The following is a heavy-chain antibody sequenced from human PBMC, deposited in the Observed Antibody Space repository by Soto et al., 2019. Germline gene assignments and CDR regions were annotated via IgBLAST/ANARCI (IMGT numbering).Heavy chain of an antibody. V-gene: IGHV3-30*18. CDR2: ISDDGGSK. J-gene: IGHJ4*02. CDR3: AKDRWGDFGDLNLPGY. Sequence: QVLLVESGGGVVQPGRSLRISCAVSGFTFSSFGMLWVRQAPGKGLEWVAVISDDGGSKHYADSVKGRFTISRDNSNNTLYLQMDSLGPEDTAVYYCAKDRWGDFGDLNLPGYWGQGTLVTVSS. D-gene: IGHD4-17*01. CDR1: GFTFSSFG.